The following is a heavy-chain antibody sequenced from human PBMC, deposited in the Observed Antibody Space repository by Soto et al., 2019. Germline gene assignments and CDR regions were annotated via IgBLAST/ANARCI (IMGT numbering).Heavy chain of an antibody. Sequence: SGRPLVNPTQTLTLPYTFSRISLSTGGMAVGWIRQPPGQDLEWLALIYWNDDKLYSPSLKTRLTVTKNTSKNQVVLTMANVGPVDTATYYCPHKLRYLDRMDVWGQGTTVTVSS. D-gene: IGHD3-9*01. CDR2: IYWNDDK. J-gene: IGHJ6*02. CDR1: RISLSTGGMA. CDR3: PHKLRYLDRMDV. V-gene: IGHV2-5*01.